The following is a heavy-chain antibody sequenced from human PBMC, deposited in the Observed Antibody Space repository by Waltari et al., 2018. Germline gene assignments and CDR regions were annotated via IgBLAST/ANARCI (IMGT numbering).Heavy chain of an antibody. CDR2: IIPILGIA. CDR1: GGTFSSYT. V-gene: IGHV1-69*02. J-gene: IGHJ6*02. CDR3: AGSVAGTGYYYYGMDV. Sequence: QVQLVQSGAEVKKPGSSVKVSCKASGGTFSSYTISWVRQAPGQGLEWMGRIIPILGIANYAQKFQGRVTITADKSTSTAYMELSSLRSEDTAVYYCAGSVAGTGYYYYGMDVWGQGTTVTVSS. D-gene: IGHD2-15*01.